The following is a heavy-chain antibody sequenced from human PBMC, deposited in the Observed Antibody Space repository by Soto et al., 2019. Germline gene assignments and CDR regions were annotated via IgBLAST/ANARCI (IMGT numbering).Heavy chain of an antibody. Sequence: EVQLLESGGGLVQPGGSLRLSCAASGFTFSSYAMSWVRQAPGQGLEWGSGISGYVGSTSYADSLKGGFTISRDNSKKRWLLQMNSPRAESTAVYHCAKACYGDQYYYYAMDVWGQGTTVTVSS. D-gene: IGHD4-17*01. V-gene: IGHV3-23*01. CDR1: GFTFSSYA. CDR2: ISGYVGST. J-gene: IGHJ6*02. CDR3: AKACYGDQYYYYAMDV.